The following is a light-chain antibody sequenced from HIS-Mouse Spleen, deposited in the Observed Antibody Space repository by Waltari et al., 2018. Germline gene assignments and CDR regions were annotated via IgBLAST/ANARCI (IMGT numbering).Light chain of an antibody. CDR2: EGS. CDR3: CSYAGSSTWV. Sequence: QSALTQPASVSGSPGQSITISCTGTSRDVRSYNLFSWYQQHPVKAPKLMIYEGSKRPSGVSNRFSGSKSGNTASLTISGLQADDEADYYCCSYAGSSTWVFGGGTKLTVL. CDR1: SRDVRSYNL. J-gene: IGLJ3*02. V-gene: IGLV2-23*01.